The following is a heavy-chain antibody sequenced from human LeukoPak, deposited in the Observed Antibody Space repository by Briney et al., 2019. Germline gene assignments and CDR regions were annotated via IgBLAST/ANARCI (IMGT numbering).Heavy chain of an antibody. Sequence: GGSLRLSCTASGFPFIEYSMNWVRQAPGKGLEWISYIGIDSGNTKYANSVRGRFTISADKAKNSLYLQMNSLRVEDTAVYYCARDHNYAFDNWGQGTLVSVAS. J-gene: IGHJ4*02. CDR1: GFPFIEYS. D-gene: IGHD1-1*01. V-gene: IGHV3-48*01. CDR3: ARDHNYAFDN. CDR2: IGIDSGNT.